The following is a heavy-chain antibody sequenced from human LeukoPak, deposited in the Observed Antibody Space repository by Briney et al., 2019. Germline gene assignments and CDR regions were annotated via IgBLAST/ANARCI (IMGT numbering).Heavy chain of an antibody. CDR3: ARDRIVVVPAAITLYYYYGMDV. Sequence: SQTLSLTCTVSGGSLSSGDYYWGWLRQPPGRGLEWIGYIYYSGSTYYNPSLKSRVTISVDTSKNQFSLKLSSVTAADTAVYYCARDRIVVVPAAITLYYYYGMDVWGEGTTVTVSS. D-gene: IGHD2-2*02. V-gene: IGHV4-30-4*01. CDR2: IYYSGST. J-gene: IGHJ6*04. CDR1: GGSLSSGDYY.